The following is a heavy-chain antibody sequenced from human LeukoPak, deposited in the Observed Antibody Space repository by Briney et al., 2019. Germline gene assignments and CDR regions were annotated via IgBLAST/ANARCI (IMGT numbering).Heavy chain of an antibody. CDR2: ISTSSSTI. J-gene: IGHJ4*02. V-gene: IGHV3-48*04. CDR1: GFTFSSYS. D-gene: IGHD6-19*01. CDR3: AKDRSEQWLAPTDY. Sequence: PGGSLRLSCAASGFTFSSYSMNWVRQAPGKGLEWVSYISTSSSTIYYADSVKGRFTISRDNAKNSLYLQMNSLRAEDTALYYCAKDRSEQWLAPTDYWGQGTLVTVSS.